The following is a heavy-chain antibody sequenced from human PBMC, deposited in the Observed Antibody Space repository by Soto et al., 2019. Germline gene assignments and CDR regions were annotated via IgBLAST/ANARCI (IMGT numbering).Heavy chain of an antibody. Sequence: EVQLLESGGGLVQPGGSLRLSCAASGFTFSSYAMNWVRQAPGKGLEWVSAISGSGGSTYYADSVKGRFTISRDNSKNTLYLQMNSLRAEDTAVYYCAKTVYYDFWSGPSRFDYWGQGTLVTVSS. D-gene: IGHD3-3*01. J-gene: IGHJ4*02. CDR3: AKTVYYDFWSGPSRFDY. CDR2: ISGSGGST. V-gene: IGHV3-23*01. CDR1: GFTFSSYA.